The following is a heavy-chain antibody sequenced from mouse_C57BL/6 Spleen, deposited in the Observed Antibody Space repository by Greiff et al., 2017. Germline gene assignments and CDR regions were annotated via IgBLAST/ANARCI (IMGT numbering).Heavy chain of an antibody. V-gene: IGHV1-81*01. CDR2: IYPRSGNT. Sequence: QVHVKQSGAELARPGASVKLSCKASGYTFTSYGISWVKQRTGQGLEWIGEIYPRSGNTYYNEKFKGKATLTADKSSSTAYMELRSLTSEDSAVYFCARGYYGSSPRWYFDVWGTGTTVTVSS. CDR1: GYTFTSYG. D-gene: IGHD1-1*01. CDR3: ARGYYGSSPRWYFDV. J-gene: IGHJ1*03.